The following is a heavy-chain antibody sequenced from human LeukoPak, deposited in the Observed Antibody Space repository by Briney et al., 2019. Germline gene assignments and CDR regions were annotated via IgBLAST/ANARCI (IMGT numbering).Heavy chain of an antibody. Sequence: PGGSLRLSCAASGFTFTHYGMNWVRQAPGKGLEWVSGIRANGETTYYADSVRGRFTISRDNSRSMVWLQMNSLTAEDTAMYYCGRDLNWGAFDSRGLGTLVTVSS. V-gene: IGHV3-23*01. CDR1: GFTFTHYG. CDR3: GRDLNWGAFDS. J-gene: IGHJ3*02. D-gene: IGHD7-27*01. CDR2: IRANGETT.